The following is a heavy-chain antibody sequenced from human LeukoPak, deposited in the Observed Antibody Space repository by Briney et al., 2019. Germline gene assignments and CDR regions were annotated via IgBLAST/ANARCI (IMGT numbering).Heavy chain of an antibody. V-gene: IGHV3-64D*06. J-gene: IGHJ4*02. CDR2: ISSNGGST. CDR1: GFTFSSYA. CDR3: VKTIAVAGNFDY. Sequence: PGGSLRLSCLVYGFTFSSYAMHWVRQAPGKGLEYVSAISSNGGSTYYADSVKGRFIISRDNSKNTLYLQMSSLRAEDTAVYYCVKTIAVAGNFDYWGQGTLVTVSS. D-gene: IGHD6-19*01.